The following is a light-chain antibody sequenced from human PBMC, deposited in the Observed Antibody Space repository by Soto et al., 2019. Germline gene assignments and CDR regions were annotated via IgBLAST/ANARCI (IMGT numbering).Light chain of an antibody. J-gene: IGKJ4*01. Sequence: IVVTHSPCTLSLTPVERASLSCRSIQSVSSSYLAWYQQKPGQAPRLLIYGASSRATGIPDRFSGSGSGTDFTLTISRLEPEDFAVYYCPQYGRSPPTFGGGTKVDIK. CDR2: GAS. V-gene: IGKV3-20*01. CDR3: PQYGRSPPT. CDR1: QSVSSSY.